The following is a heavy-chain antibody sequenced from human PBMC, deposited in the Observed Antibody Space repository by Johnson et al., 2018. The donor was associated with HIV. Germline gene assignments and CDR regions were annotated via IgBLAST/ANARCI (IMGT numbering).Heavy chain of an antibody. V-gene: IGHV3-11*04. CDR3: AREGEGYSSSWYDAFDI. Sequence: QVHLVESGGGLVKPGGSLRLSCAASGFTFSDYYMSWIRQAPGKGLEWVSYISSRGSTIYYADSVKGRFTISRDNAKNALYVQMNSLRAEDTAVYYCAREGEGYSSSWYDAFDIWGQGTMVTVSS. J-gene: IGHJ3*02. CDR1: GFTFSDYY. D-gene: IGHD6-13*01. CDR2: ISSRGSTI.